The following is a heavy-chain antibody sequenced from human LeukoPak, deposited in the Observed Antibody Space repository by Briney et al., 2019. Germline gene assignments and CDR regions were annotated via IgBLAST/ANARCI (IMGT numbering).Heavy chain of an antibody. Sequence: GGSLRLSCAASGFTVSSNYMSWVRQAPGKGLEWFSVICSGGSTYYADSVKGRFTISRDNSKNTLYLQMNSLRAEDTAVYYCASSSSGWYYYGMDVWGKGTTVTVSS. V-gene: IGHV3-53*01. D-gene: IGHD6-19*01. CDR3: ASSSSGWYYYGMDV. CDR2: ICSGGST. J-gene: IGHJ6*04. CDR1: GFTVSSNY.